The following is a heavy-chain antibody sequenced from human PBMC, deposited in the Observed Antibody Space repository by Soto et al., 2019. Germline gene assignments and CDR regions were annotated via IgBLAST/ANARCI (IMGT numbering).Heavy chain of an antibody. V-gene: IGHV3-53*05. CDR2: SYSGGTT. D-gene: IGHD2-15*01. J-gene: IGHJ4*02. Sequence: PGGSLRLSCAASGFTVSRNYVSWVRQAPGKGLAWVSLSYSGGTTDYADSVKGRFTISRDNSKNTLYLQMNSLRAEDTAVYYCARVSSDSVVVIAATVGAYDSWGQGALVTVSS. CDR3: ARVSSDSVVVIAATVGAYDS. CDR1: GFTVSRNY.